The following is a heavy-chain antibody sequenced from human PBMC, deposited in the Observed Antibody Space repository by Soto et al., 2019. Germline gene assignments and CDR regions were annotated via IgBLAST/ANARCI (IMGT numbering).Heavy chain of an antibody. CDR3: ARDVHKYGSGNWFDP. V-gene: IGHV4-59*01. CDR1: GGSISSYY. D-gene: IGHD3-10*01. Sequence: SETLSLTCTVSGGSISSYYWSWIRQPPGKGLEWIGYIYYSGSTNYNPSLKSRVTISVDTSKNQFSLKLSSVTAADTAVYYCARDVHKYGSGNWFDPWGQGTLVTVSS. J-gene: IGHJ5*02. CDR2: IYYSGST.